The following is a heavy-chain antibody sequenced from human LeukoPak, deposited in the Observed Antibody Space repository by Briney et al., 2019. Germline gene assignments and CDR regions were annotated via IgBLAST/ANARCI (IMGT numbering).Heavy chain of an antibody. J-gene: IGHJ3*02. Sequence: ASVKVSCKASGYTFTRNAMNWVRQAPGQRLEWMGWINAGNGNTKYSQKFQGRVTITRDTSASTAYMELRSLRSDDTAVYYCARTNYITMIVVVTRDAFDIWGQGTMVTVSS. V-gene: IGHV1-3*01. D-gene: IGHD3-22*01. CDR2: INAGNGNT. CDR3: ARTNYITMIVVVTRDAFDI. CDR1: GYTFTRNA.